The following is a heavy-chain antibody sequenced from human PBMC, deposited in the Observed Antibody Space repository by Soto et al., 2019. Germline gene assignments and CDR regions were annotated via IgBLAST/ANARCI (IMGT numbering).Heavy chain of an antibody. V-gene: IGHV4-30-4*02. CDR2: IYYSGST. CDR1: GGSINSGDYY. CDR3: ARSQRGRTAFTFDY. J-gene: IGHJ4*02. Sequence: PSETLSLTCTVSGGSINSGDYYWSWIRQPPGKGLEWIGYIYYSGSTYHNPSLKSRINISLDTSKNQFSLRLNSVTAADTAVYFCARSQRGRTAFTFDYWGQGALVTVSS. D-gene: IGHD3-16*01.